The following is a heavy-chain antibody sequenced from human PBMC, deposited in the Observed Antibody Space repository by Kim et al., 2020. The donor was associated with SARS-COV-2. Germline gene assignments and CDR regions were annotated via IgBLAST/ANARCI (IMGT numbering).Heavy chain of an antibody. Sequence: SVKGRFTISRDNSKITLYLQMNSLRAEDTAVYYCARDRCSSTSCYGIPDYWGQGTLVTVSS. J-gene: IGHJ4*02. CDR3: ARDRCSSTSCYGIPDY. V-gene: IGHV3-30*07. D-gene: IGHD2-2*01.